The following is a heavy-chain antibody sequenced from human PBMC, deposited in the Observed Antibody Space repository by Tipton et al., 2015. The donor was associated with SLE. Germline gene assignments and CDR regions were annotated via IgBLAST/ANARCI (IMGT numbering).Heavy chain of an antibody. CDR3: ARSNQGYSSGWYYY. V-gene: IGHV1-69*18. Sequence: QLVQSGAEVKKPGASVKVSCKASGYTFTSYGISWVRQAPGQGLEWMGRIIPIFGTANYAQKFQGRVTITADESTSTAYMELSSLRSDDTAVYYCARSNQGYSSGWYYYWGQGTLVTVSS. CDR2: IIPIFGTA. J-gene: IGHJ4*02. D-gene: IGHD6-19*01. CDR1: GYTFTSYG.